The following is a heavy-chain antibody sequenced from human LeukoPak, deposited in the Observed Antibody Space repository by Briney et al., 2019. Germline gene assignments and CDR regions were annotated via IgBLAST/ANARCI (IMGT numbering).Heavy chain of an antibody. Sequence: GGSLRLSCAASGFTFSSYWMNWVRQVPGKGLVWVSRINSDGSSTSYADSVKGRFTISRDNAQNTPYLQMNSLRAEDTAVYYCARVFGGNVPFDYWGQGTLVTVSS. V-gene: IGHV3-74*01. J-gene: IGHJ4*02. CDR2: INSDGSST. D-gene: IGHD4-23*01. CDR3: ARVFGGNVPFDY. CDR1: GFTFSSYW.